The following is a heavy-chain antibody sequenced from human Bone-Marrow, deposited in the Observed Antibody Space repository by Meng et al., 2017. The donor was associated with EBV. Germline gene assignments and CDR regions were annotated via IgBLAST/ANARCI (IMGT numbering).Heavy chain of an antibody. J-gene: IGHJ4*02. CDR3: ARGRGYYGSGTYYAFDN. D-gene: IGHD3-10*01. V-gene: IGHV1-2*06. Sequence: QVGLGESGAEVQRPGAHVKVSCKASGSPFSGYDTHWVRQAPGQGLEWMGRINPNSGGTDYAQMFQGRATITRDTSISTAYMELSRLRSDDTAVYYCARGRGYYGSGTYYAFDNWGQGTLVTVSS. CDR1: GSPFSGYD. CDR2: INPNSGGT.